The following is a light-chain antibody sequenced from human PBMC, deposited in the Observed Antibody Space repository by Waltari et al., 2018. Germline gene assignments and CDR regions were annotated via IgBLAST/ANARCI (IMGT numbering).Light chain of an antibody. CDR1: SSNLGNNF. J-gene: IGLJ2*01. CDR3: GSWDSSLSTVI. Sequence: QSILTQPPSVSAAPGQKVTISCSGGSSNLGNNFLSWYQHLPGTAPQLLIYENNKRPSGIPDRFSGSKSGTSATLGITGLQTGDEADYYCGSWDSSLSTVIFGGGTKLTVL. V-gene: IGLV1-51*01. CDR2: ENN.